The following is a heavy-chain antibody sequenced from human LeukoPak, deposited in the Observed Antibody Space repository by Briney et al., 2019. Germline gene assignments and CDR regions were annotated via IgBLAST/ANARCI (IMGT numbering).Heavy chain of an antibody. CDR3: ARLSGYSSGHYYSDY. CDR1: GGSISSDC. CDR2: IYYRGST. J-gene: IGHJ4*02. V-gene: IGHV4-59*01. D-gene: IGHD3-22*01. Sequence: PSETLSLTCTVSGGSISSDCWSWIRQPPGKGLEWIGYIYYRGSTNYNPSLKSRVTISVDTSENQFSLKLSSVTAADTAVYYCARLSGYSSGHYYSDYWGQGTLVTVSS.